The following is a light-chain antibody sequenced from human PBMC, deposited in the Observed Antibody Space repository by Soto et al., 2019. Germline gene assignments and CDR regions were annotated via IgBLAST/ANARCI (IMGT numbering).Light chain of an antibody. V-gene: IGLV1-51*01. Sequence: QSVLTQPPLVSAAPGQKVTISCSGNSSNIGNNFVSWYLQPPGTAPKVLIYDDHKRPSGIPDRFSGFKSGTSATLGITGLQTGDEADYYCESWDSSLSAVLFGGGTKLTVL. CDR3: ESWDSSLSAVL. CDR1: SSNIGNNF. J-gene: IGLJ3*02. CDR2: DDH.